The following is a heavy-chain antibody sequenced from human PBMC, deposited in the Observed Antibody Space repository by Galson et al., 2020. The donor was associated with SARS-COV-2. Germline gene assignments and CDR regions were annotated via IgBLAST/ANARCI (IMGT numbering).Heavy chain of an antibody. D-gene: IGHD5-12*01. CDR2: ISWNSGSI. V-gene: IGHV3-9*01. CDR3: AKENGYNNYFDY. CDR1: GFTFDDYA. J-gene: IGHJ4*02. Sequence: SLKISCAASGFTFDDYAMHWVRQAPGKGLEWVSGISWNSGSIGYADSVKGRFTISRDNAKNSLYLQMNSLRAEDTALYYCAKENGYNNYFDYWGQGTLVTVSS.